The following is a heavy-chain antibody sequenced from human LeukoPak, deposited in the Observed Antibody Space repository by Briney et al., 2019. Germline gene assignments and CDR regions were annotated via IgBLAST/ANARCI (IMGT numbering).Heavy chain of an antibody. CDR2: FDPEDGET. CDR1: GYTLTELS. Sequence: ASVKVSCKVSGYTLTELSMHWVRQAPGKGLEWMGGFDPEDGETIYAQKFQGRVTMTRDTSTSTVYMELSSLRSEDTAVYYCAREGGGRAAGRRIDYWGQGTLVTVSS. CDR3: AREGGGRAAGRRIDY. J-gene: IGHJ4*02. D-gene: IGHD6-13*01. V-gene: IGHV1-24*01.